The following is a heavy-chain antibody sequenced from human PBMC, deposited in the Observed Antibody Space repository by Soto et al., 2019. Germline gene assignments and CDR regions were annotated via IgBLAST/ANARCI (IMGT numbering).Heavy chain of an antibody. J-gene: IGHJ6*03. D-gene: IGHD4-17*01. Sequence: GGSLRLSCAASGFTVSSNYMSWVRQAPGKGLEWVSVIYSGGSTYYADSVKGRFTISRHNSKNTLYLQMNSPRAEDTAVYYCARIHHYGDYYYYMDVWGKGTTVTVSS. CDR3: ARIHHYGDYYYYMDV. CDR2: IYSGGST. CDR1: GFTVSSNY. V-gene: IGHV3-53*04.